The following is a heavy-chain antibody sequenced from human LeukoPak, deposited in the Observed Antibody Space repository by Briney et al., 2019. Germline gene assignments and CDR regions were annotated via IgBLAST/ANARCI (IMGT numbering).Heavy chain of an antibody. Sequence: PSETLSLTCTVSGGSISSYYWSWIRQTPGKGLEWVGYIYYSGSTNYNPSLKSRVTISVDTSKNHFSLKLTSVTAADTALYYCARPNAAGFTSAFDIWGQGTMVTVSS. D-gene: IGHD2-15*01. CDR3: ARPNAAGFTSAFDI. CDR2: IYYSGST. J-gene: IGHJ3*02. V-gene: IGHV4-59*08. CDR1: GGSISSYY.